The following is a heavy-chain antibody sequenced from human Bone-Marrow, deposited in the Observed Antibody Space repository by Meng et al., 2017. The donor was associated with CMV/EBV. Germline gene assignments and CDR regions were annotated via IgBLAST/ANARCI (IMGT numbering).Heavy chain of an antibody. CDR3: AKDVRKTGQLWFRGVEY. D-gene: IGHD3-16*02. CDR1: GFTFSGSG. V-gene: IGHV3-30*02. Sequence: GSSLKISCAASGFTFSGSGMHWVRQAPGKGLEWVAFIRFDGTHQNYADSVKGRFTVSRDNSKNTLYLQMNSLRPEDTAMYYCAKDVRKTGQLWFRGVEYWGQGTLVTVSS. J-gene: IGHJ4*02. CDR2: IRFDGTHQ.